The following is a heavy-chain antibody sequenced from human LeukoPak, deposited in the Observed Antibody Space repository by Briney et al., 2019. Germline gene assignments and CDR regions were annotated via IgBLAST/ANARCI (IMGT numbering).Heavy chain of an antibody. CDR1: GYTFGNYW. CDR3: ARQNVEYSSGNYYKQGLDS. Sequence: GESLKISCKASGYTFGNYWIAWVRQMPGKGLEWIAIIYPDDSDTRYSTSFQGQVTISVDKSSNTAYLQWSSLKASDTATYYCARQNVEYSSGNYYKQGLDSWGQGTLVTVSS. D-gene: IGHD3-10*01. J-gene: IGHJ4*02. V-gene: IGHV5-51*01. CDR2: IYPDDSDT.